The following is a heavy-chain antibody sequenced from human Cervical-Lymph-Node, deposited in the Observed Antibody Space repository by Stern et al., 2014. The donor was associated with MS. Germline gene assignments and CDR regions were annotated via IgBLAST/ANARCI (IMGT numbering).Heavy chain of an antibody. V-gene: IGHV1-2*02. CDR1: GFTFSNYY. CDR3: AENMDV. J-gene: IGHJ6*02. CDR2: ISPKTGDT. Sequence: QVQLVQSGAEVKKPGASVQVSCKPSGFTFSNYYVHWLRQAPGQRPEWMGRISPKTGDTNYAPKFSGRVTLTRDTSVGLVSLEVTRLRLDDTAIYYCAENMDVWGQGTTVTVSS.